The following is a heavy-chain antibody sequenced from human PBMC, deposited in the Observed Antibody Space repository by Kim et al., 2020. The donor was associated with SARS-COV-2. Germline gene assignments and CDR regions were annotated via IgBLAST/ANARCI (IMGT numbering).Heavy chain of an antibody. J-gene: IGHJ5*02. CDR3: ATALGYSNAFDP. V-gene: IGHV1-24*01. D-gene: IGHD6-13*01. CDR2: T. Sequence: TLYAQNVQGRVTMTEDTSTNTAYMELRSLRFDDTAVYYCATALGYSNAFDPWGQGTLVSVSS.